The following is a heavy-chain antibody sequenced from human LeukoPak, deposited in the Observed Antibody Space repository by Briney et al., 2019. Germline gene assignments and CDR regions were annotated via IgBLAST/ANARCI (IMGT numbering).Heavy chain of an antibody. CDR2: INWNGGST. CDR1: GFTFDDYG. CDR3: ARDYYYDSSGYYLAGAFDI. V-gene: IGHV3-20*04. Sequence: PGGSLRLSCAASGFTFDDYGMSWVRQAPGKGLEWVSGINWNGGSTGYADSVKGRFTISRDNAKNSLYLQMNSLRAEDTALYYCARDYYYDSSGYYLAGAFDIWGQGTMVTVSS. J-gene: IGHJ3*02. D-gene: IGHD3-22*01.